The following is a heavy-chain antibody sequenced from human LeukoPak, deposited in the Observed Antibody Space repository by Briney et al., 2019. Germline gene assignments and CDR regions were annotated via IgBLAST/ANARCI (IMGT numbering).Heavy chain of an antibody. D-gene: IGHD2/OR15-2a*01. J-gene: IGHJ3*02. CDR3: ARSDYFTVAFDI. Sequence: GGSLRLSCAASGFTFSSYAMSWVRQAPGKGLEWVSAISGSGGSTYYADSVKGRFTISRDNSKNTLYLQMNSLRAEDTAVYYCARSDYFTVAFDIWGQGTMVTVSS. CDR1: GFTFSSYA. V-gene: IGHV3-23*01. CDR2: ISGSGGST.